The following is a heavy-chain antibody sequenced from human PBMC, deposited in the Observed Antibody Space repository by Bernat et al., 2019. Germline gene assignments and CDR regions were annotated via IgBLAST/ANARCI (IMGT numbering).Heavy chain of an antibody. J-gene: IGHJ5*02. Sequence: EVQLVQSGAAVKKPGESLKISCKASGYSFTNYWLGWVRQMPGKGLEWMGIIYPGDPETRYSPSFQGQVNISADKSISTAYLQWSSLKASDTAMYYCARRYCSGGTCPNNWFDPWGQGTLVTVSS. CDR1: GYSFTNYW. CDR3: ARRYCSGGTCPNNWFDP. V-gene: IGHV5-51*01. CDR2: IYPGDPET. D-gene: IGHD2-15*01.